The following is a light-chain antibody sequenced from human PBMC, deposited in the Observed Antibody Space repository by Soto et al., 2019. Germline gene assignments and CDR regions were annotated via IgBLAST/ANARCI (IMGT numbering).Light chain of an antibody. CDR3: QTWGTGFWV. Sequence: QSVLTQSPSASASLGASVKLTCTLSSGHSNYAIAWHQQQPEKGPRYLMKLNSDGSHSKGDGIPDRYSGSSSGAERYLTISGLQSEDEADYYCQTWGTGFWVFGGGTKVTVL. J-gene: IGLJ3*02. V-gene: IGLV4-69*01. CDR1: SGHSNYA. CDR2: LNSDGSH.